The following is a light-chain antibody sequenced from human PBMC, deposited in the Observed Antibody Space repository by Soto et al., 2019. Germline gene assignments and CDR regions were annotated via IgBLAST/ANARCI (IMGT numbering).Light chain of an antibody. V-gene: IGKV3-20*01. CDR1: QSVSSSY. CDR2: GAS. CDR3: QKYGSSPL. Sequence: EIVLTQSPGTLSLSPGERATLSCRASQSVSSSYLAWYQRKPGQAPRLLIYGASSRATGIPDRFSGSGSGTDFTLTISRLEPEDFAVYYCQKYGSSPLFGQGTKVDIK. J-gene: IGKJ1*01.